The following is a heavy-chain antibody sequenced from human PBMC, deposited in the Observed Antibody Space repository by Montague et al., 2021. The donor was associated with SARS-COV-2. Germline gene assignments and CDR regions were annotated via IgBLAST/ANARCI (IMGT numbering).Heavy chain of an antibody. CDR3: ARGRPVQGSFRHFDSISSGALDI. Sequence: SDTLSLTCAVSRGSFSNYYWTWIRQSPGKGLEWIGEINQGGAPNYTPSLKSRVTISLDTSKEQISLKLNSVTVADTAVFFCARGRPVQGSFRHFDSISSGALDIWAQGSLVIVSS. J-gene: IGHJ3*02. CDR2: INQGGAP. V-gene: IGHV4-34*01. D-gene: IGHD3-9*01. CDR1: RGSFSNYY.